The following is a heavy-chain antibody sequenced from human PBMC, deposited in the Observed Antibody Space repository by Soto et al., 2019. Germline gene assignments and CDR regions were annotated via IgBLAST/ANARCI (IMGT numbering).Heavy chain of an antibody. CDR3: AREWFGELFSPVQVYYGMDV. Sequence: SETLSLTCAVYGGSFSGYYWSWIRQPPGKGLEWIGEINHSGSTNYNPSLKSRVTISVDTSKNQFSLKLSSVTAADTAVYYCAREWFGELFSPVQVYYGMDVWGQGTTVTVSS. CDR2: INHSGST. J-gene: IGHJ6*02. D-gene: IGHD3-10*01. V-gene: IGHV4-34*01. CDR1: GGSFSGYY.